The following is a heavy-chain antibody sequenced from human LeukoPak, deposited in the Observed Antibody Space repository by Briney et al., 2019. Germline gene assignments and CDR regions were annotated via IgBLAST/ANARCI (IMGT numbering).Heavy chain of an antibody. CDR2: INSYNDNP. Sequence: ASVKVSCKASGYTYTTYGISWVRQVRGQGLEWMGWINSYNDNPRFAQKLQGRVTMTTDTSTSTAYMELRSLRSDDTAVYYCARDFYCSGGSCHDTFDIWGQGTMVTVSS. D-gene: IGHD2-15*01. CDR3: ARDFYCSGGSCHDTFDI. V-gene: IGHV1-18*01. CDR1: GYTYTTYG. J-gene: IGHJ3*02.